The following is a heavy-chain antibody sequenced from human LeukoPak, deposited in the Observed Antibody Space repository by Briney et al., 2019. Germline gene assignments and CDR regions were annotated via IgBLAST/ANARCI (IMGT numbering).Heavy chain of an antibody. CDR2: IIPIFGTA. CDR3: ASTTSSPSTYDYLAAFDI. Sequence: SVKVSCKASGGTFSSYAISWVRQAPGQGLEWMGGIIPIFGTANYAQKFQGRVTITTDESTSTAYMELSSLRSEDTAVYYCASTTSSPSTYDYLAAFDIWGQGTMVTVSS. V-gene: IGHV1-69*05. D-gene: IGHD3-16*01. CDR1: GGTFSSYA. J-gene: IGHJ3*02.